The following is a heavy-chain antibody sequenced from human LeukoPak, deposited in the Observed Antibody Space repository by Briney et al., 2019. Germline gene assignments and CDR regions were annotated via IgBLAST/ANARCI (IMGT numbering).Heavy chain of an antibody. Sequence: GGSLRLSCAASGFTFSSYAMSWVRQAPGKGLEWVANIKQDGSVKHYVGSAQGRFTISRDNAKNSLYLQMNSLGADDTAAYYCAGDISSSGGLEYWGQGTLVTVSS. CDR1: GFTFSSYA. CDR2: IKQDGSVK. J-gene: IGHJ4*02. D-gene: IGHD6-6*01. V-gene: IGHV3-7*04. CDR3: AGDISSSGGLEY.